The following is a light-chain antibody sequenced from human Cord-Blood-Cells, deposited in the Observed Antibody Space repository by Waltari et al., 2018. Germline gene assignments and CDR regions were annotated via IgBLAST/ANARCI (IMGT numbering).Light chain of an antibody. V-gene: IGLV7-46*01. J-gene: IGLJ3*02. Sequence: QAVVTQEPSLPVSPGGTVTLTCGSSTGTVTSGHYPYWFQQRPGQAPRTLIYETSNKHSWTPAWFSGSLLGGKAALTLSGAQPEDEAVYYCLLAYSGAWVFGGGTKLTVL. CDR1: TGTVTSGHY. CDR2: ETS. CDR3: LLAYSGAWV.